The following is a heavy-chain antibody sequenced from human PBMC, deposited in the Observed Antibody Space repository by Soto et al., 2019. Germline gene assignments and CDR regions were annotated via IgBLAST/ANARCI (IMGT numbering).Heavy chain of an antibody. CDR3: ARGEVPYSSNPYYFDY. Sequence: QPGGSLRLSCAASGFTFSSYAMHWVRQAPGKGLEWVAVISYDGSNKYYADSVKGRFTISRDNSKNTLYLQMNSLRAEDTAVYYCARGEVPYSSNPYYFDYWGQGTLVTVSS. D-gene: IGHD6-13*01. CDR1: GFTFSSYA. V-gene: IGHV3-30-3*01. CDR2: ISYDGSNK. J-gene: IGHJ4*02.